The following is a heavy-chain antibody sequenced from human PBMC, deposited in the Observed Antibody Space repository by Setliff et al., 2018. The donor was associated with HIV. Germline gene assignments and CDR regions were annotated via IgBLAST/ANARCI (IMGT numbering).Heavy chain of an antibody. V-gene: IGHV4-38-2*01. CDR3: ARQYNRQYGMDV. CDR2: IYHSGST. Sequence: SETLSLTCAVSGYSISSGYYWGWIRQPPGKGLEWIGSIYHSGSTYYNPSLKSPVTISVDTSKNQFSLKLSSVTAADTAVYYGARQYNRQYGMDVWGQGTTVTVSS. D-gene: IGHD1-20*01. J-gene: IGHJ6*02. CDR1: GYSISSGYY.